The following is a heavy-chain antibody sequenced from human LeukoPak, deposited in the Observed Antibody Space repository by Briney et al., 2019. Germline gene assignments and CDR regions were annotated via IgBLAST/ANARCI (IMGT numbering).Heavy chain of an antibody. J-gene: IGHJ4*02. CDR2: IYYSGST. Sequence: SETLSLTCTVSGGSITSYYWSWIRQPPGKGLEWIGYIYYSGSTNYNPSLKSRVTISVDASKKQFCLKLSSVTAADTAVYYCARVSLGLDYWGQGTLVTVSS. CDR3: ARVSLGLDY. D-gene: IGHD7-27*01. CDR1: GGSITSYY. V-gene: IGHV4-59*01.